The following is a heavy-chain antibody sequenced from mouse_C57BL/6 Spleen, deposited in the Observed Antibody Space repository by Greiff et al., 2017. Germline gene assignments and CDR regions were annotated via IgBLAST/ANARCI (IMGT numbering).Heavy chain of an antibody. CDR1: GYSFTGYF. V-gene: IGHV1-20*01. J-gene: IGHJ4*01. CDR3: ARFYTDGAMDY. D-gene: IGHD2-3*01. CDR2: INPYNGDT. Sequence: EVKLMESGPELVKPGDSVKISCKASGYSFTGYFMNWVMQSHGKSLEWIGRINPYNGDTFYNQKFKGKATLTVDKSSSTAHMELRSLTSEDSAVYYCARFYTDGAMDYWGQGTSVTVSS.